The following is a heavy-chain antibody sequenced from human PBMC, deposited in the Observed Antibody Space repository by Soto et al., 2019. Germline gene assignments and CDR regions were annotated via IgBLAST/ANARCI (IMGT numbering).Heavy chain of an antibody. J-gene: IGHJ6*02. CDR3: ARGGGTIFGVVILQGRHGMDV. Sequence: QVQLVQSGAEVKKPGSSVKVSCKASGDTFSRSAFAWVRQAPGQGPEWMGGMMPVYGSANYAQKFRGRLTITADDSTSTIYMELSSLSSDDTGVYYCARGGGTIFGVVILQGRHGMDVWGQGTTVIVSS. CDR1: GDTFSRSA. D-gene: IGHD3-3*01. V-gene: IGHV1-69*01. CDR2: MMPVYGSA.